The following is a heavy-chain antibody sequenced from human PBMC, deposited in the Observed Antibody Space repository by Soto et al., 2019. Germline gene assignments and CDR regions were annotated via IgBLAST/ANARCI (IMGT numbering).Heavy chain of an antibody. CDR1: GSTFTGYY. D-gene: IGHD6-13*01. J-gene: IGHJ6*02. CDR2: INPNSGGT. V-gene: IGHV1-2*06. Sequence: ASVKVSCTASGSTFTGYYMHWVRQAPGQGLVWMGRINPNSGGTNYALKFQGRVTMTTDTSISTAYIELSRLRSDDTAVYYCARTPRSIAAAGTDYDYGMDGWGQGTTVTVSS. CDR3: ARTPRSIAAAGTDYDYGMDG.